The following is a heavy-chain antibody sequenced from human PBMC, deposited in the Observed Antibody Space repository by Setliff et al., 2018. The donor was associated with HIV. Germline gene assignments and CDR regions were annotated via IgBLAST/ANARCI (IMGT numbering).Heavy chain of an antibody. D-gene: IGHD6-25*01. CDR2: ITYDGGTT. V-gene: IGHV3-15*01. CDR1: GFTFSSHA. Sequence: GGSLRLSCAGSGFTFSSHAMHWVRQAPGKGLEWVAVITYDGGTTDYAAPVKGRFTISRDDSKNTLYLQMSSLKTEDTAVYYSTTFSSGFSSDSVDYWGQGTLVTVSS. J-gene: IGHJ4*02. CDR3: TTFSSGFSSDSVDY.